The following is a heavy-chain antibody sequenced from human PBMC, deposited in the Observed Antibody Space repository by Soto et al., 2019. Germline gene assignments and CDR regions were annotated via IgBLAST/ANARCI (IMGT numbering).Heavy chain of an antibody. CDR3: ARSLGYCSGGSCYNHYYYYMDV. J-gene: IGHJ6*03. V-gene: IGHV4-34*01. CDR1: GGSFSGYY. D-gene: IGHD2-15*01. CDR2: INHSGST. Sequence: SETLSLTCAVYGGSFSGYYSSWIRQPPGKGLEWIGEINHSGSTNYNPSLKSRVTISVDTSKNQFSLKLSSVTAADTAVYYCARSLGYCSGGSCYNHYYYYMDVWGKGTTVTVS.